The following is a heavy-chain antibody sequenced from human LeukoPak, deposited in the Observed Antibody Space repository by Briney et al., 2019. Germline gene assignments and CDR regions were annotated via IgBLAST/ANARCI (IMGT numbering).Heavy chain of an antibody. D-gene: IGHD4-23*01. CDR1: GGSISSYY. V-gene: IGHV4-59*01. CDR2: IYYSGST. CDR3: AREKDYGGNSYYFDY. Sequence: SETLSLTCTVSGGSISSYYWSWIRQPPGKGLEWIGYIYYSGSTNYNPSLKSRVTISVDTSKNQFSRKLSSVTAADTAVYYCAREKDYGGNSYYFDYWGQGTLVTVSS. J-gene: IGHJ4*02.